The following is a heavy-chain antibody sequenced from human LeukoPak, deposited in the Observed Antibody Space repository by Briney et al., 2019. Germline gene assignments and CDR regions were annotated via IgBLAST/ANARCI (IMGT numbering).Heavy chain of an antibody. J-gene: IGHJ4*02. Sequence: RPSETLSLTCAVSGASIISNNWWSWVRQPSGKGLEWIGEIWHSGTTNYNPSLKSRVTISVDNSKNQFSLKLNSVTAADTAVYYCMGADYGGHWGQGTLVTVSS. CDR1: GASIISNNW. D-gene: IGHD4-17*01. V-gene: IGHV4-4*02. CDR3: MGADYGGH. CDR2: IWHSGTT.